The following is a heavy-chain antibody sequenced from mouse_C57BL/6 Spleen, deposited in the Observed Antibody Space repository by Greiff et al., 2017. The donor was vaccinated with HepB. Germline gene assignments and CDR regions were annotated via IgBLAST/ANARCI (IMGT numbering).Heavy chain of an antibody. CDR3: ARLQLTGSFDY. CDR2: IHPNSGST. J-gene: IGHJ2*01. V-gene: IGHV1-64*01. Sequence: QVQLQQPGAELVKPGASVKLSCKASGYTFTSYWMHWVKQRPGQGLEWIGMIHPNSGSTNYNEKFKSKATLTVDKSSSTAYMQLSSLTSEDSAVYYCARLQLTGSFDYWGQGTTLTVSS. D-gene: IGHD4-1*01. CDR1: GYTFTSYW.